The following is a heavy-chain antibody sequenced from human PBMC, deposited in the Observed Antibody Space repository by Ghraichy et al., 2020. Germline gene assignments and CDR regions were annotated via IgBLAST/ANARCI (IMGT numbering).Heavy chain of an antibody. J-gene: IGHJ5*02. CDR3: ARASWGSYRYYWFDP. V-gene: IGHV4-59*01. Sequence: SDTLSLTCTVSGGSISSYYWSWIRQPPGKGLEWIGYIYYSGSTNYNPSLKSRVTISVDTSKNQFSLKLSSVTAADTAVYYCARASWGSYRYYWFDPWGQGTLVTVSS. CDR1: GGSISSYY. CDR2: IYYSGST. D-gene: IGHD3-16*02.